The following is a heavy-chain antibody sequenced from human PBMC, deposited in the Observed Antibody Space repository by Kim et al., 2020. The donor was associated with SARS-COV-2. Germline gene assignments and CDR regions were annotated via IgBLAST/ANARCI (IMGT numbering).Heavy chain of an antibody. V-gene: IGHV4-61*01. D-gene: IGHD3-10*01. CDR1: GGSVSSGSYY. CDR2: IYYSWST. CDR3: ARDRVTMVRGVNYYYYYGMDV. Sequence: SETLSLTCTVSGGSVSSGSYYWSWIRQPPGKGLEWIGYIYYSWSTNYNPSLKSRVTISVDTSKNQFSLKLSSVTAADTAVYYCARDRVTMVRGVNYYYYYGMDVWGQGTTVTVSS. J-gene: IGHJ6*02.